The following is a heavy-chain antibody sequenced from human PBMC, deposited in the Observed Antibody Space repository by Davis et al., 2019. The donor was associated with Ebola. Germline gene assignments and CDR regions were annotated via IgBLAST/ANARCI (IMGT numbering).Heavy chain of an antibody. V-gene: IGHV4-59*08. CDR2: IYYSGST. J-gene: IGHJ6*02. CDR1: GYSISSGYY. Sequence: SETLSLTCTVSGYSISSGYYWSWIRQPPGKGLEWIGYIYYSGSTNYNPSLKSRVTISVDTSKNQFSLKLSSVTAADTAVYYCARPKYYYYGMDVWGQGTTVTVSS. CDR3: ARPKYYYYGMDV.